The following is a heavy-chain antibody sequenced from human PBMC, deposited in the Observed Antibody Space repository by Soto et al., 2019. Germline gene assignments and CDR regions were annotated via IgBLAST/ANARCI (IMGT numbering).Heavy chain of an antibody. Sequence: QVQLVQSGAEVKKPGSSVKVSCEASGGTFSGHAISWVRQAPGQGPEWMGGLIPLFGTTQHAQNFQDRLTIIADKSTSTAYMEPTSLRFEETATYYRARGPNWGYRFDSWGHGTLVTVSS. J-gene: IGHJ5*01. CDR2: LIPLFGTT. CDR3: ARGPNWGYRFDS. D-gene: IGHD7-27*01. CDR1: GGTFSGHA. V-gene: IGHV1-69*06.